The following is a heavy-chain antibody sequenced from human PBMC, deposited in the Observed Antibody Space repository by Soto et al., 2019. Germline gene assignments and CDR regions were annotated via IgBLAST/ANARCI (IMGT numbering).Heavy chain of an antibody. J-gene: IGHJ3*02. Sequence: QVQLQESGPGLVKPSQTLSLTCTVSGGSISSGGYYWSWIRQHPGKGLEWIGYIYYSGSTYYNPSLKSRVTISVETSKNQFSLKLSSVTAADTAVYYCAREGSTGYSDYRRSAFDIWGQGTMVTVSS. CDR2: IYYSGST. D-gene: IGHD4-17*01. CDR1: GGSISSGGYY. CDR3: AREGSTGYSDYRRSAFDI. V-gene: IGHV4-31*03.